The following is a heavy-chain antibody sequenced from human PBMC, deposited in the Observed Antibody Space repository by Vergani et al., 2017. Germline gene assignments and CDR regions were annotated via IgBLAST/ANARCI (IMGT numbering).Heavy chain of an antibody. CDR3: ARAGRDGYQRYYFDY. Sequence: QVQLVQSGAEVKKPGASVKVSCKASGYTFTGYYMHWVRQAPGQGLEWMGWINPIFGTANYAQKFQGRVTITADESTSTAYMELSSLRSEDTAVYYCARAGRDGYQRYYFDYWGQGTLVTVSS. V-gene: IGHV1-69*01. J-gene: IGHJ4*02. CDR1: GYTFTGYY. CDR2: INPIFGTA. D-gene: IGHD5-24*01.